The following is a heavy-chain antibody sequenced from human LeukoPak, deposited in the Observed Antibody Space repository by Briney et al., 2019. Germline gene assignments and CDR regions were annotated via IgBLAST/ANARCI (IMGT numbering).Heavy chain of an antibody. J-gene: IGHJ4*02. CDR2: IGGGGGGT. CDR1: GFTLRSFG. Sequence: GGSLRLSCAASGFTLRSFGINWVRQAPEKGLEWVAGIGGGGGGTSYANSVKGRFSISRDNSKNTLYLQMDSLRAEDTAVYYCASRALECCENYHFDYWGQGTLVTVSS. V-gene: IGHV3-23*01. CDR3: ASRALECCENYHFDY. D-gene: IGHD1-7*01.